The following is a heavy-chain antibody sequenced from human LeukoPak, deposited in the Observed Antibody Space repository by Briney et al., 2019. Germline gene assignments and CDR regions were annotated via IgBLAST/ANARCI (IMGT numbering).Heavy chain of an antibody. CDR2: IYTSGST. D-gene: IGHD2-2*01. J-gene: IGHJ5*02. CDR1: GGSISSGSYY. V-gene: IGHV4-61*02. Sequence: SQTLSLXCTVSGGSISSGSYYWSWIRQPAGKGLEWIGRIYTSGSTNYNPSLKSRVTISVDTSKNQFSLKLSSVTAADTAVYYCARAGYCSSTSCFPNWFDPWGQGTLVTVSS. CDR3: ARAGYCSSTSCFPNWFDP.